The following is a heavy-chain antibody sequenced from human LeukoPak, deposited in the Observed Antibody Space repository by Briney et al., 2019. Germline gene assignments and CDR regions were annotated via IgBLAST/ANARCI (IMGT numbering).Heavy chain of an antibody. D-gene: IGHD4-23*01. J-gene: IGHJ3*02. Sequence: SETLSLTCTVSGGSISSYYWSWIRQSPGKGLECIGYIHYTGSTNYNPSLKSRVTISVDTSKNQFSLKLNSVTPADTAVYYCATLTGGDDAFDIWGQGTMVTVSS. CDR3: ATLTGGDDAFDI. CDR1: GGSISSYY. V-gene: IGHV4-59*01. CDR2: IHYTGST.